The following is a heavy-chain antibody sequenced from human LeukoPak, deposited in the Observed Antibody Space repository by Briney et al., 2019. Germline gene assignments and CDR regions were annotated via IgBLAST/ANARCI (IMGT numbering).Heavy chain of an antibody. V-gene: IGHV4-39*01. CDR1: GGSISSSSYY. CDR2: IYYSGST. J-gene: IGHJ3*02. CDR3: ARRRLMTPYGLFQGTSFDI. Sequence: SETLSLTCTVSGGSISSSSYYWGWIRQPPGKGLEWIGSIYYSGSTYYNPSLKSRVTISVDTSKNQCSLKLSSVTAADTAVYYCARRRLMTPYGLFQGTSFDIWGQGTMVTVSS. D-gene: IGHD3-10*01.